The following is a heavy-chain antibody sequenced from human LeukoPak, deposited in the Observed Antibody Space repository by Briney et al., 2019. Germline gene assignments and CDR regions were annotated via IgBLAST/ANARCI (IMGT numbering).Heavy chain of an antibody. J-gene: IGHJ3*02. CDR3: ARRSIAAFDAFDI. V-gene: IGHV3-66*04. CDR2: IYSGGST. Sequence: GGSLRLSCAASGFTFSSYAMSWVRQAPGKGLEWVSVIYSGGSTYYADSVKGRFTISRDNSKNTLYLQMNSLRAEDTAVYYCARRSIAAFDAFDIWGPGTMVTVSS. D-gene: IGHD6-6*01. CDR1: GFTFSSYA.